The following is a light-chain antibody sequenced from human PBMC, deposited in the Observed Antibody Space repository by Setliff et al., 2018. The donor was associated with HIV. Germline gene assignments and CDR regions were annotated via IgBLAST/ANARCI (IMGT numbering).Light chain of an antibody. CDR2: GNI. CDR1: SSNIGAGYD. J-gene: IGLJ1*01. CDR3: SSYTGSNNSPYV. Sequence: QSVLTQPPSVSGAPGQRVTISCTGSSSNIGAGYDVHWYQQLPGTAPKLLIYGNIDRPSGVSNRFSGSKSGNTASLTISGLQAEDEADYYCSSYTGSNNSPYVFGTGTKVTVL. V-gene: IGLV1-40*01.